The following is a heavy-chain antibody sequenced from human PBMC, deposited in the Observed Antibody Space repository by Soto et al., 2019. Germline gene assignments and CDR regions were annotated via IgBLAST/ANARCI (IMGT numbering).Heavy chain of an antibody. J-gene: IGHJ5*02. CDR2: ISYDGGHT. Sequence: QVQLVESGGGVVQPGKSLTLGCVASGFSISKFGMHWIRQAPGKGLEWVAVISYDGGHTHYGDPVKGRFTISRDNSKDTLYLQMSSRRPDDTAVYFCAKDRPRCRNGSCYSINWIDLWGQGTMVTVSS. CDR1: GFSISKFG. D-gene: IGHD2-15*01. CDR3: AKDRPRCRNGSCYSINWIDL. V-gene: IGHV3-30*18.